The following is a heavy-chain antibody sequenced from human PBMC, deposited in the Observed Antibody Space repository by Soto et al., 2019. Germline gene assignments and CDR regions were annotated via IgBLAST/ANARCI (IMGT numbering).Heavy chain of an antibody. CDR3: VTDPDHDIGLFFAY. CDR1: GFTFSNYA. D-gene: IGHD1-1*01. V-gene: IGHV3-23*01. J-gene: IGHJ4*02. CDR2: IAGRGRYT. Sequence: LGGSLRPSCAASGFTFSNYAMSGFRQAPGKGLEWVSAIAGRGRYTYYAASVKGRFNISRDNSKNTLYLQMNSLRDEDTAIYYCVTDPDHDIGLFFAYWGLGTQVTV.